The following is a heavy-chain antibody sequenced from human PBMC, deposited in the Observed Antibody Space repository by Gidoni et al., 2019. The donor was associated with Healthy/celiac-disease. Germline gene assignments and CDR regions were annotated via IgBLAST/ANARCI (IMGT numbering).Heavy chain of an antibody. V-gene: IGHV1-8*01. CDR2: MNPNSGNT. D-gene: IGHD3-3*01. J-gene: IGHJ4*02. CDR1: GSTFTSYD. CDR3: ARESKSITIFGVVRGPCDY. Sequence: QVQLVQSGAEVKKPGASVKVTCKASGSTFTSYDITWVRQATGQGLEWMGWMNPNSGNTGYAQKFQGRVTMTRNTSLSTAYMELSSLRSEDTAVYYCARESKSITIFGVVRGPCDYWGQGTLVTVSS.